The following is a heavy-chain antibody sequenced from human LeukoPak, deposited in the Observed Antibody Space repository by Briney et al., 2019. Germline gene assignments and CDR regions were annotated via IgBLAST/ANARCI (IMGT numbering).Heavy chain of an antibody. J-gene: IGHJ4*02. Sequence: SETLSLTCTVSGGSISSYYWSWIRQPPGKGLEWIGYIYYSGSTNYNPSLKSRVTISVDTSKNQFSLKLSSVTAADTAVYYCARGYYGSGGYYGIDYWGQGTLVTVSS. CDR2: IYYSGST. V-gene: IGHV4-59*01. CDR1: GGSISSYY. CDR3: ARGYYGSGGYYGIDY. D-gene: IGHD3-10*01.